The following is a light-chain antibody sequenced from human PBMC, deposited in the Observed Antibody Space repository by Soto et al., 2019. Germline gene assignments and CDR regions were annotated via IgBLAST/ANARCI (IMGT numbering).Light chain of an antibody. CDR3: QQRSNLPPT. J-gene: IGKJ5*01. CDR1: QSVRSN. V-gene: IGKV3-15*01. Sequence: EIVITQSPSTLSASPGERATLSWRASQSVRSNLAWYQQKPGQAPRLLIYGASTRATGIPARFSGSGSGTEFTLSIGSLQSEDFAVYYCQQRSNLPPTFGQGTRLETK. CDR2: GAS.